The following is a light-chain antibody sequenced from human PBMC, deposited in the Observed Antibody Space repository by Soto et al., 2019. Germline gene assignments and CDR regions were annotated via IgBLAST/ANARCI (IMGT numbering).Light chain of an antibody. CDR2: DYD. J-gene: IGLJ1*01. V-gene: IGLV1-51*01. CDR3: GSWDSSLSAYV. CDR1: SSNIGGNS. Sequence: QSVLTQPPSVSAAPGQRVTISCSGSSSNIGGNSVSWYQQLPGTAPKLLIYDYDKRPSGIPDRFSGSKSGTSATLGITGFQTGDEPDYYCGSWDSSLSAYVFGTGTKVTVL.